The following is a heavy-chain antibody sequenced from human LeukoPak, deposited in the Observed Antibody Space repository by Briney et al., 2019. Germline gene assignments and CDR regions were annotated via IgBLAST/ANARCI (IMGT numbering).Heavy chain of an antibody. CDR3: TTPPPSGSTKYYYYYYMDV. Sequence: GGSLRLSCAASGFTFSSYGMSWVRQAPGKGLEWVGRIKSKTDGGTTDYAAPVKGRFTISRDDSKNTLYLQMNSLKTEDTAVYYCTTPPPSGSTKYYYYYYMDVWGKGTTVTVSS. CDR2: IKSKTDGGTT. J-gene: IGHJ6*03. CDR1: GFTFSSYG. V-gene: IGHV3-15*01. D-gene: IGHD1-26*01.